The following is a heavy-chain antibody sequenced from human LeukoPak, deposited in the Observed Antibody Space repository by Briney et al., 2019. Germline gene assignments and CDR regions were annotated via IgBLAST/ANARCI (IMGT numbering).Heavy chain of an antibody. J-gene: IGHJ5*02. D-gene: IGHD3-9*01. CDR2: IYYSGST. CDR3: ARARRVLRYFDWLSPGWFDP. Sequence: SETLSLTCTVSGGSISSCYWSWIRQPPGKGLEWIGYIYYSGSTNYNPSLKSRVTISVDTSKNQFSLKLSSVTAADTAVYYCARARRVLRYFDWLSPGWFDPWGQGTLVTVSS. V-gene: IGHV4-59*01. CDR1: GGSISSCY.